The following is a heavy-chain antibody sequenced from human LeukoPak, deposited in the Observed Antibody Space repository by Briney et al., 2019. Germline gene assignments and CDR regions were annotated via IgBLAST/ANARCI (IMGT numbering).Heavy chain of an antibody. CDR2: IGTAGDT. D-gene: IGHD6-13*01. J-gene: IGHJ2*01. Sequence: GGSLRLSCAASGFTFSSYDMHWVRQATGKGLEWVSAIGTAGDTYYPGSVKGRFTISRENAKNSLYLQMNSLRAGDTAVYYCARVYISSLFNWYCELCGRGTLDTVS. CDR1: GFTFSSYD. CDR3: ARVYISSLFNWYCEL. V-gene: IGHV3-13*01.